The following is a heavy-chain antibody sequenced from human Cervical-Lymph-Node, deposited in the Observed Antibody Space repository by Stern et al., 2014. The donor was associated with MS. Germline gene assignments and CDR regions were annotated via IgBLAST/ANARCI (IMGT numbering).Heavy chain of an antibody. V-gene: IGHV3-30*18. J-gene: IGHJ4*02. CDR3: VKRGITEVRGVRLGDY. D-gene: IGHD3-10*01. Sequence: VQLVESGGGVVQPGRSLRLTCTVSGFTFSSYGMRWVRQAPGKGLEWVSVIPYDGSDTYYAESVKGRFTISRDNSKNTLYWEMRSLRPEDTAVYYCVKRGITEVRGVRLGDYWGPGTLVIVSS. CDR2: IPYDGSDT. CDR1: GFTFSSYG.